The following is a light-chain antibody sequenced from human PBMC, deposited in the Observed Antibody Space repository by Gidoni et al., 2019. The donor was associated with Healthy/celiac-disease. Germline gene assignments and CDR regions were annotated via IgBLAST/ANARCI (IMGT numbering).Light chain of an antibody. J-gene: IGKJ2*01. V-gene: IGKV1-39*01. CDR1: QSISSY. CDR2: AAS. Sequence: DIQMTQSPSSLSASVGDRVTITCRASQSISSYLNWYQQKPGKAPKLLIYAASSLQSGVPSRFSGSGSGTDVTRTISSLQPEDFATYYCQQSYSTPRYTFGQGTKLEIK. CDR3: QQSYSTPRYT.